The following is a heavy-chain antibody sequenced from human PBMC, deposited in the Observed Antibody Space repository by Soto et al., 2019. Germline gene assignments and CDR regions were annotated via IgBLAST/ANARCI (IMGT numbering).Heavy chain of an antibody. Sequence: QVKLVQSGTEVKQPGASMKVSCKASGYSFATSGISWVRQAPGQGLEWMGWISAYNGNTNYDQKLQDRVTMTTDTSTSKAYLELRNLRSDDTAVYYCARAGQYYDSSGYANWGQGPLVTVSS. CDR2: ISAYNGNT. J-gene: IGHJ4*02. CDR3: ARAGQYYDSSGYAN. D-gene: IGHD3-22*01. CDR1: GYSFATSG. V-gene: IGHV1-18*01.